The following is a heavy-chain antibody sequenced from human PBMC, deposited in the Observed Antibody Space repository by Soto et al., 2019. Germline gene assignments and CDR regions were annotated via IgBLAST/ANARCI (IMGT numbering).Heavy chain of an antibody. D-gene: IGHD5-18*01. V-gene: IGHV1-2*02. J-gene: IGHJ6*02. CDR1: GYTFTDYY. CDR2: VTPDSGGT. Sequence: ASVKVSCKASGYTFTDYYIHWVRQAPGQGLEWVGWVTPDSGGTNYAHKLKGRFTISRDNSKNTLYLQMNSLRAEDTAVYYCARDRGYSYGDYYYGMAVWGQGTTVTVSS. CDR3: ARDRGYSYGDYYYGMAV.